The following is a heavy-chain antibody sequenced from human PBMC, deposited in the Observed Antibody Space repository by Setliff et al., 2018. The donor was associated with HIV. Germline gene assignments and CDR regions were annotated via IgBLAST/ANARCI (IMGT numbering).Heavy chain of an antibody. V-gene: IGHV4-4*07. CDR1: GASTNAYF. CDR3: AREPSPSQWQPLYFDV. Sequence: SETLPLTCNVSGASTNAYFLSWVRHPAGKGLEWIGHIYTSGITNHNPSLKSRVTMSLDTSKEQFSLRLRSVTAADTAIYYCAREPSPSQWQPLYFDVWGRGILVTVSS. CDR2: IYTSGIT. D-gene: IGHD6-19*01. J-gene: IGHJ4*02.